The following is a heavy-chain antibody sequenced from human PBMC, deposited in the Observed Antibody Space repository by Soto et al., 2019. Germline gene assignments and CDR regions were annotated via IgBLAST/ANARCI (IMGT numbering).Heavy chain of an antibody. D-gene: IGHD3-10*02. V-gene: IGHV1-3*01. Sequence: QVPLVQSGAEVKKPGASVKVSCKASGYTFTSYAMHWVRQAPGQRLEWMGWINAGNGNTKYSQKFQGRVTITRDTSASKAYMELSCLRSEATAVYYCASTRYVNYYYGMDVWGQGTTVTVSS. CDR1: GYTFTSYA. CDR2: INAGNGNT. J-gene: IGHJ6*02. CDR3: ASTRYVNYYYGMDV.